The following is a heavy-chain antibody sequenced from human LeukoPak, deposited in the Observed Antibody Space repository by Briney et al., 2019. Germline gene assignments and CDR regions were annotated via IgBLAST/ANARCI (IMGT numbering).Heavy chain of an antibody. CDR3: ARDTSGYHTEYYFDY. V-gene: IGHV3-30-3*01. Sequence: GGSLRLSCAASGFTFSSYAMHWVRQAPGKGLEWVAVISYDGSNKYYADSVKGRFTISRDNSKNTLYLQMNSLRAEDTAVYYCARDTSGYHTEYYFDYWGQGTLVTVSS. CDR2: ISYDGSNK. D-gene: IGHD3-3*01. J-gene: IGHJ4*02. CDR1: GFTFSSYA.